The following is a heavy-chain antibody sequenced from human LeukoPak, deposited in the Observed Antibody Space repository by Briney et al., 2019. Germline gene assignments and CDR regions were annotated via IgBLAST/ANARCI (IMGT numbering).Heavy chain of an antibody. Sequence: GRSLRLSCAASGFTFSSYGMHWVRQAPGKGLEWVAVIWYDGSNKYSADSVKGRFTISRDNSKNTLYLQMNSLRAEDTAVYYCAREGSSSWYVGWFGPWGQGTLVTVSS. CDR2: IWYDGSNK. CDR1: GFTFSSYG. D-gene: IGHD6-13*01. CDR3: AREGSSSWYVGWFGP. J-gene: IGHJ5*02. V-gene: IGHV3-33*01.